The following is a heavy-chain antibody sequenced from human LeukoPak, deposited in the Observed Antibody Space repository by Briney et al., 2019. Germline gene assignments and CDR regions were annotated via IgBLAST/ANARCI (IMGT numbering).Heavy chain of an antibody. Sequence: SETLSLTCIVSGGSISSYYWSWIRQPPGKGLEWIGYIYYSGSTNYNPSLKSRVTISVDTSKNQFSLKLSSVTAADTAVYYCARDLNGYSYGPYDAFDIWGQGTMVTVSS. CDR3: ARDLNGYSYGPYDAFDI. D-gene: IGHD5-18*01. J-gene: IGHJ3*02. CDR2: IYYSGST. V-gene: IGHV4-59*01. CDR1: GGSISSYY.